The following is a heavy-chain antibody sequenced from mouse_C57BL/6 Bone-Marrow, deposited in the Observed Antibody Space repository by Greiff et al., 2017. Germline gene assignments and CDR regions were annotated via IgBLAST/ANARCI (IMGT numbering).Heavy chain of an antibody. D-gene: IGHD1-1*01. Sequence: VQLQQSGAELVRPGASVTLSCTASGFNIKDDYMHWVKQRPEQGLEWIGWIDPENGDTEYASKFQGKATITADTSSNTAYLQLSSLTSEDTAVYYCTFLYYYGRDAWFAYWGQGTLVTVSA. CDR2: IDPENGDT. J-gene: IGHJ3*01. V-gene: IGHV14-4*01. CDR3: TFLYYYGRDAWFAY. CDR1: GFNIKDDY.